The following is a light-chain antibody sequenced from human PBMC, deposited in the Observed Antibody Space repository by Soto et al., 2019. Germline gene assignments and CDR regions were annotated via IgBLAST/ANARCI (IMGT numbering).Light chain of an antibody. CDR3: SSYRDSASNV. CDR2: DVS. J-gene: IGLJ1*01. CDR1: SSDVGAFNF. Sequence: QSALTQPASVSGSPGQSITISCTGTSSDVGAFNFVSWYQQHPGKAPKLMIYDVSNRPSGVSSRFSGSKYGNTASLTISGLQAEDEADYYCSSYRDSASNVFGTGTKLTVL. V-gene: IGLV2-14*03.